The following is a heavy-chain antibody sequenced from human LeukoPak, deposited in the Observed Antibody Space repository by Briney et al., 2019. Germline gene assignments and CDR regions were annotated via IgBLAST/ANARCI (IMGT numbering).Heavy chain of an antibody. CDR3: AKTNYYDSSGYYHDAFDI. J-gene: IGHJ3*02. V-gene: IGHV3-30*18. D-gene: IGHD3-22*01. Sequence: GRSLRLSCAASGFTFSSYGMHWVRQAPGKGLEWVAVISYDGSNKYYADSVKGRFTISRDNSKNTLYLQMSSLRAEDTAVYYCAKTNYYDSSGYYHDAFDIWGQGTMVTVSS. CDR1: GFTFSSYG. CDR2: ISYDGSNK.